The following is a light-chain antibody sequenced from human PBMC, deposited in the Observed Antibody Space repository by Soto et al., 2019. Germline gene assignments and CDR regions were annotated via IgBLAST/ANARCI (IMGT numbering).Light chain of an antibody. J-gene: IGKJ3*01. CDR2: AAS. CDR3: QQSYSTLAFT. V-gene: IGKV1-39*01. CDR1: QSISRY. Sequence: DIQMTQSPSSLSASVGDRVTITCRASQSISRYLNWYQQKPGKAPKLLIYAASSLHSGVPSRFSGSGSGTDFTLTISSLQPEDFATYYCQQSYSTLAFTFGPGTTVDIK.